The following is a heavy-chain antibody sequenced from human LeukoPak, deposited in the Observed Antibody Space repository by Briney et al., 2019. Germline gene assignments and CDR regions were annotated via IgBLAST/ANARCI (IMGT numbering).Heavy chain of an antibody. Sequence: PGGSLRLSCAASGFTFSSYGMHWVRQAPGKGLEWVAVISYDGSNKYYADSVKGRFTISRDNSKNTLYLQMNSLRAEDTAVYYCAKDLFGGDPDYWGQGTLVTVSS. CDR3: AKDLFGGDPDY. D-gene: IGHD2-21*02. V-gene: IGHV3-30*18. J-gene: IGHJ4*02. CDR2: ISYDGSNK. CDR1: GFTFSSYG.